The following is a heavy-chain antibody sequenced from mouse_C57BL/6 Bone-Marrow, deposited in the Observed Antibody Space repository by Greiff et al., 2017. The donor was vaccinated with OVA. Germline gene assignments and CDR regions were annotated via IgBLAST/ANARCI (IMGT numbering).Heavy chain of an antibody. J-gene: IGHJ2*01. CDR1: GYAFSSSW. CDR2: IYPGDGDT. D-gene: IGHD4-1*01. V-gene: IGHV1-82*01. CDR3: ARGTGNGY. Sequence: QVQLKESGPELVKPGASVKISCKASGYAFSSSWMNWVKQRPGKGLEWIGRIYPGDGDTNYNGKFKGKATLTADKSSSTAYMQLSSLTSEDSAVYFCARGTGNGYWGQGTTLTVSS.